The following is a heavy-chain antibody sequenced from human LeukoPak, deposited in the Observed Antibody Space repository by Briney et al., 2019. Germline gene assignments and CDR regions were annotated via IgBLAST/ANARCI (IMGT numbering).Heavy chain of an antibody. V-gene: IGHV3-9*01. Sequence: GGSLRLSCAASGFTFDDFAMHWVRQAPGKGLEWVSGINWNSNNIGYADSVKGRFTISRDNAKNSLYLHMNSLRAEDTAVYYCARDQAGSGHYADYWGQGTLVTVSS. CDR2: INWNSNNI. D-gene: IGHD3-10*01. CDR1: GFTFDDFA. J-gene: IGHJ4*02. CDR3: ARDQAGSGHYADY.